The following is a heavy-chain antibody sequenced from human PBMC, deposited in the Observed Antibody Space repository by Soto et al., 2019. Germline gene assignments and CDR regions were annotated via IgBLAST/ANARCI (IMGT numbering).Heavy chain of an antibody. CDR2: IYPSGSDT. J-gene: IGHJ4*02. D-gene: IGHD6-13*01. CDR3: ARRAGSSWRYFDS. CDR1: GYSFSSYW. Sequence: GAEVKKPGESLKISCKASGYSFSSYWIGWVRQLPGKGLEWMGIIYPSGSDTRYSPSFRGQVIISADRSISTAYLQWSSLKASDTGTYYCARRAGSSWRYFDSWGQGTLVTVSS. V-gene: IGHV5-51*01.